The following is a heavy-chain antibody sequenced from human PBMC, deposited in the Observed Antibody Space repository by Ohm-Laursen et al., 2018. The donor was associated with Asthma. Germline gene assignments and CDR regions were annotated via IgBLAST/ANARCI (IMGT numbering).Heavy chain of an antibody. CDR3: ARAHRPYYDILTGYFDY. CDR1: EFTFSLYS. CDR2: ISSSSSTI. D-gene: IGHD3-9*01. V-gene: IGHV3-48*04. Sequence: SLRLSCTASEFTFSLYSMNWVRQAPGKGLEWVSYISSSSSTIYYADSVKGRFTISRGNAKNSLYLQMNSLRAEDTAVYYCARAHRPYYDILTGYFDYWGQGTLVTVSS. J-gene: IGHJ4*02.